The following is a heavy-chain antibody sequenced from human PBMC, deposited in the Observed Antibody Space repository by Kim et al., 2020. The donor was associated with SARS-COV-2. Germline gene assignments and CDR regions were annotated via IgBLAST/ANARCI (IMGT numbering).Heavy chain of an antibody. V-gene: IGHV4-38-2*02. CDR2: VSSYETVKV. CDR3: VRDRAGFSYPGHYFDF. J-gene: IGHJ4*02. D-gene: IGHD2-21*01. Sequence: SETLSLTCTVSGASVSTNYNWAWIRQRPGKGLEFIGSVSSYETVKVRYSPSLESRVTIAVDTPKNQFSLRLTSVTAADTAVYYCVRDRAGFSYPGHYFDFWGQGALVSVSS. CDR1: GASVSTNYN.